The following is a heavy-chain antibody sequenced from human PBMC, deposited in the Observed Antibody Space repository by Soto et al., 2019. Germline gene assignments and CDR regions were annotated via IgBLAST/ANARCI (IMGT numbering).Heavy chain of an antibody. CDR2: IYWDDDK. J-gene: IGHJ5*02. Sequence: SGPTLVNPTQTLTLTCTFSGFSLSTSGVGVGWIRQPPGKALEWLALIYWDDDKRYSPSLKSRLTITKDTSKNQVVLTMTNMDPVDTATYYCAHSSGGFTIFGVVPNDNWFDPWGQGTLVTVSS. CDR3: AHSSGGFTIFGVVPNDNWFDP. CDR1: GFSLSTSGVG. D-gene: IGHD3-3*01. V-gene: IGHV2-5*02.